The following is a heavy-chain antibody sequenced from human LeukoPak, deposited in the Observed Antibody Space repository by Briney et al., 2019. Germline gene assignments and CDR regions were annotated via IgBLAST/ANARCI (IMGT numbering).Heavy chain of an antibody. D-gene: IGHD2-15*01. Sequence: PGGSLRLSCAASGFTFSSYAMSWVRQAPGKGLEWVSAISGSGGSTYYADSVKGRFTISRDNSKNTLYLQMNSLRAEDTAVYYCAKDHKSGCSGGSCYYFYYWGQGTLVTVSS. J-gene: IGHJ4*02. V-gene: IGHV3-23*01. CDR3: AKDHKSGCSGGSCYYFYY. CDR1: GFTFSSYA. CDR2: ISGSGGST.